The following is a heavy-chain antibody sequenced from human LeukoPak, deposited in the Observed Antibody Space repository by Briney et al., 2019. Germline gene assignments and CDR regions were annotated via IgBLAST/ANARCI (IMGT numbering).Heavy chain of an antibody. J-gene: IGHJ3*02. CDR2: ISYDGSNK. CDR3: ARDFSHGAFDI. Sequence: GGSLRLSCAASGFTFSSYGMHWVRQAPGKGLEWVAVISYDGSNKYYADSVKGRFTISRDNSKNTLYLQMNSLRAEDTAVYYCARDFSHGAFDIWGQGTMVTVSS. V-gene: IGHV3-30*03. D-gene: IGHD3-3*02. CDR1: GFTFSSYG.